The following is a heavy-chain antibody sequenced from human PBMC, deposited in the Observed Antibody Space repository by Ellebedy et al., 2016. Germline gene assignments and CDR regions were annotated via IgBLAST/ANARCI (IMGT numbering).Heavy chain of an antibody. D-gene: IGHD6-19*01. Sequence: GESLKISCAASGFTFSSSAMSWVRQAPGKGLEWVSAISGSGGSTYYAGSVKGRFTFSRDNSKNTLYLQMKSLRAEDTAVYYCAKMGWSSGHIPSRNYFENWGQGTLVTVSS. CDR1: GFTFSSSA. CDR2: ISGSGGST. CDR3: AKMGWSSGHIPSRNYFEN. J-gene: IGHJ4*02. V-gene: IGHV3-23*01.